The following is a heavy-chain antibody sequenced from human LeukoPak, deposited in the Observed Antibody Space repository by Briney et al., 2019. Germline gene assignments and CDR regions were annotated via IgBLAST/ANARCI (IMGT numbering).Heavy chain of an antibody. D-gene: IGHD6-19*01. Sequence: GGSLRLSCSASGFTSSSSPMHWVRQAPGKGLEYVSTISTSGGSTYYADFVKGRFTISRDNSKNTLYLQMSSLRAEDTAVYYCVKVDSGGWYDYWGQGTLVTVSS. CDR3: VKVDSGGWYDY. V-gene: IGHV3-64D*06. J-gene: IGHJ4*02. CDR1: GFTSSSSP. CDR2: ISTSGGST.